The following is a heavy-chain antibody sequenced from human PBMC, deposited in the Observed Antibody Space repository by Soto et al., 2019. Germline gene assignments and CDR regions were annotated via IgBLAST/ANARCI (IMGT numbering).Heavy chain of an antibody. CDR2: IFPLTDIP. V-gene: IGHV1-69*04. CDR1: GGTFRNYP. J-gene: IGHJ4*02. CDR3: ARGPLVVLNYFES. Sequence: GASVKVFCKASGGTFRNYPINWVRQAPGQGLEWMGSIFPLTDIPDYAQNFQARLTISADKSTSTAYMELSSLTSDDTAMYFCARGPLVVLNYFESWGQGTLVTVSS.